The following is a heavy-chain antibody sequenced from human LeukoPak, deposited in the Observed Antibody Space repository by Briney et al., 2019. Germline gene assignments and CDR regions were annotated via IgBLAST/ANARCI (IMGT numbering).Heavy chain of an antibody. V-gene: IGHV3-74*01. CDR2: IDNDGGST. J-gene: IGHJ5*02. CDR3: VRAYHPGGWFDP. CDR1: GFTFSSRW. D-gene: IGHD2-21*01. Sequence: GGSLRLSCAASGFTFSSRWMHWVRQGPGKGLMWVSRIDNDGGSTVYADSVKGRFTISRDNARNTLYLQMNSLSTDDTAVYYCVRAYHPGGWFDPWGQGTLVTVSS.